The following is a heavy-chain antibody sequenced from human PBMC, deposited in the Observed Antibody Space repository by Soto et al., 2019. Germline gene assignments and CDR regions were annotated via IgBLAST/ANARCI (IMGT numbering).Heavy chain of an antibody. D-gene: IGHD4-17*01. CDR2: IIYGGST. CDR3: ARDHYGDGTVDY. V-gene: IGHV4-59*01. J-gene: IGHJ4*02. CDR1: GGSISSYY. Sequence: QVQLQESGPGLVKPSETLSLTCAVSGGSISSYYWSWIRQPPGRGLGWIGNIIYGGSTNYNPSLKSRVTISVDTSKHQFSLKLSSVTAADTAVYYCARDHYGDGTVDYWGQGTLVTVCS.